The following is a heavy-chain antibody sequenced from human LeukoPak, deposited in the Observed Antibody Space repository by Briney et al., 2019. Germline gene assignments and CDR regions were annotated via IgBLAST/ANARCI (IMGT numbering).Heavy chain of an antibody. V-gene: IGHV5-51*01. CDR2: IYPTDSTT. CDR1: GYSFTSNW. Sequence: KRGESLKISCKGSGYSFTSNWIAWVRQMPGKGLEWMGIIYPTDSTTRYSPSFQGQVTISADKSINTAYLQWSSLKASDTAMYHCARHQRIERMRYFDLWGRGTLVTVSS. D-gene: IGHD1-1*01. CDR3: ARHQRIERMRYFDL. J-gene: IGHJ2*01.